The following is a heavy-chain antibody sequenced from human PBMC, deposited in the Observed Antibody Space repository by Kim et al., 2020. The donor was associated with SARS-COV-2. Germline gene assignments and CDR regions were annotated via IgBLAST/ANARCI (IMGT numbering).Heavy chain of an antibody. J-gene: IGHJ2*01. CDR3: ARDHDILTGYGDL. V-gene: IGHV7-4-1*02. D-gene: IGHD3-9*01. Sequence: YAQGFTGRFVISLDTSVSTAYLQISSLKAEDTAVYYCARDHDILTGYGDLWGRGTLVTVSS.